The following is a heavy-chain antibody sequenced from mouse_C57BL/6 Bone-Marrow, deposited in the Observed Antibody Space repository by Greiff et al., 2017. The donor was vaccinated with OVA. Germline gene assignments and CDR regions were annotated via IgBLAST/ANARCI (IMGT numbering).Heavy chain of an antibody. J-gene: IGHJ1*03. CDR3: ARDPLYDGYYFDV. D-gene: IGHD2-3*01. CDR1: GFTFSDYY. V-gene: IGHV5-16*01. CDR2: INYDGSST. Sequence: EVQVVESEGGLVQPGSSMKLSCTASGFTFSDYYMAWVRQVPEKGLEWVANINYDGSSTYYLDSLKSRFIISRDNAKNILYLQMSSLKSEDTATYYCARDPLYDGYYFDVWGTGTTVTVSS.